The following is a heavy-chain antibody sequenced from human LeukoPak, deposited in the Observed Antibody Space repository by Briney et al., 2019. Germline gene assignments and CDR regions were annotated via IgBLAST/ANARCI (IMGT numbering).Heavy chain of an antibody. V-gene: IGHV3-53*01. Sequence: PGGSLRLSCAAPGFTVSSNYMSWVRQAPGKWLEWVSVIYSGGSTYYADSVKGRFTISRDNSKNTLYLQMNSLRAEDTAVYYCARGPTVTLDYWGQGTLVTVSS. CDR2: IYSGGST. J-gene: IGHJ4*02. CDR1: GFTVSSNY. D-gene: IGHD4-17*01. CDR3: ARGPTVTLDY.